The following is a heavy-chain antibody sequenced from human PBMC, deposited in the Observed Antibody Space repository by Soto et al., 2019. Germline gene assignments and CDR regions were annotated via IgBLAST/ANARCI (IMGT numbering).Heavy chain of an antibody. J-gene: IGHJ6*03. CDR2: IKSKGHGGTT. CDR1: GFAFSNAW. D-gene: IGHD3-10*01. CDR3: TTDTLLWFGEGNYYYMDV. Sequence: PGGSLRLFCAASGFAFSNAWINWVRQAPGKGLEWVGRIKSKGHGGTTDFAAPVRGRFAISRDDSRNTLYLQMNSLKTEDTAVYYCTTDTLLWFGEGNYYYMDVWGKGTTVTVSS. V-gene: IGHV3-15*07.